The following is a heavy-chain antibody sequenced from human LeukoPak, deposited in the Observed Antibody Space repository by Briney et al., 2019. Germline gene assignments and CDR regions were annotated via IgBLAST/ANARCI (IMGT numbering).Heavy chain of an antibody. CDR1: GGSLSTHH. Sequence: SETLSLTCVVSGGSLSTHHWSWIRQSPGRGPEWIGYISDSGSTNYNPSLKSRVTISVDTSKNQFSLMLSSVTAADTAVYYCARGYDSSAYYPLNYWGQGTLVTVSS. CDR3: ARGYDSSAYYPLNY. D-gene: IGHD3-22*01. V-gene: IGHV4-59*11. CDR2: ISDSGST. J-gene: IGHJ4*02.